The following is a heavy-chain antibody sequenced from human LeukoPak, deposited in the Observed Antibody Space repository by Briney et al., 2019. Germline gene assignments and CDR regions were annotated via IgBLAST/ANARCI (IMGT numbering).Heavy chain of an antibody. CDR1: GITLSNYG. CDR3: AKRGVVIRVILVGFHKEAYYFDS. V-gene: IGHV3-23*01. Sequence: GGSLRLSCAVSGITLSNYGMSWVRQAPGKGLEWVAGISGSGGRTNYADAVKGRFTISRDNAKNTLFLQMNSLRVEDTAVYFCAKRGVVIRVILVGFHKEAYYFDSWGRGALVTVSS. CDR2: ISGSGGRT. D-gene: IGHD3-22*01. J-gene: IGHJ4*02.